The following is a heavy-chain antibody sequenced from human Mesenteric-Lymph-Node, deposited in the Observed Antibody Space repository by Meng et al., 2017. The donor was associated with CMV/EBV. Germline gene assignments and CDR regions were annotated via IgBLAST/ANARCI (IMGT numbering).Heavy chain of an antibody. V-gene: IGHV1-8*02. D-gene: IGHD2-15*01. Sequence: ASVKVSCKASGYTFSDYFMHWVRQAPGQGLEWMGWMNPNSGNTGYAQKFQGRVTMTRNTSISTAYMELSSLRSEDTAVYYCASVGAFDIWGQGTMVTVSS. CDR2: MNPNSGNT. CDR1: GYTFSDYF. J-gene: IGHJ3*02. CDR3: ASVGAFDI.